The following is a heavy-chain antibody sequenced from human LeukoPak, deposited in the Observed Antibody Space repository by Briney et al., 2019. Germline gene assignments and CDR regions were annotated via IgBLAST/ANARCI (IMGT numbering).Heavy chain of an antibody. Sequence: GGSLRLSCAASGFTFSSYAMSWVRQAPGKGLEWVSTISISGGSTHYADSVKGRFTISRDNSKNTLYLQMNSLRAEDTAVYYCAKFASDGYCSSTSCHHVDYWGQGTLVTVSS. D-gene: IGHD2-2*01. V-gene: IGHV3-23*01. J-gene: IGHJ4*02. CDR1: GFTFSSYA. CDR3: AKFASDGYCSSTSCHHVDY. CDR2: ISISGGST.